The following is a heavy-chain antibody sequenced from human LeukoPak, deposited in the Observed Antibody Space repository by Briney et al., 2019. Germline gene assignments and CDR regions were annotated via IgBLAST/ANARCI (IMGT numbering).Heavy chain of an antibody. D-gene: IGHD2-21*01. CDR2: ISGSGGST. CDR1: GFTFDDYT. Sequence: GGSLRLSCAVSGFTFDDYTMNWVRQAPGKGLEWVSAISGSGGSTYYADSVKGRFTISRDNSKNTLYLQMNSLRAEDTAVYYCARDLYSQYFDYWGQGTLVTVSS. V-gene: IGHV3-23*01. CDR3: ARDLYSQYFDY. J-gene: IGHJ4*02.